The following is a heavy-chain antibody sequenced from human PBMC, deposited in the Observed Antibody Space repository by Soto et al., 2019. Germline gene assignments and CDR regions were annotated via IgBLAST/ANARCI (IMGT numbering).Heavy chain of an antibody. CDR1: GYSFSNFG. V-gene: IGHV1-18*01. J-gene: IGHJ4*02. CDR2: ISAYKGNT. Sequence: ASVKVSCKASGYSFSNFGFTWVRQAPGQGLEWMGWISAYKGNTDLAQKFQGRVTMTTDTSTSTAYLELWYLTSDDTAVYYCSRAGAYGSFYFFDYWGQGTLVTVSS. D-gene: IGHD3-10*01. CDR3: SRAGAYGSFYFFDY.